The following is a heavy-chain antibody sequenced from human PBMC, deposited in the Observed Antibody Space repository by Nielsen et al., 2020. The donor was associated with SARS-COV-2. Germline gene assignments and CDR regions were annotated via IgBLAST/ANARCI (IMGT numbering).Heavy chain of an antibody. V-gene: IGHV3-7*01. D-gene: IGHD1-26*01. CDR2: IKPDGSEK. J-gene: IGHJ4*02. Sequence: GESLKISCEASGFTFSSYYMSWVRQAPGRGLEWVASIKPDGSEKYYVDSVMGRFTVPRDNAKNSLYIQMNSLRAEDTAVYYCVRDPVRIVGFWGQGTPVIVSS. CDR1: GFTFSSYY. CDR3: VRDPVRIVGF.